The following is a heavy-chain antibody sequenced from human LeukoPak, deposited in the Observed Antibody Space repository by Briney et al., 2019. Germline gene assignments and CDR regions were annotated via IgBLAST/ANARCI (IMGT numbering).Heavy chain of an antibody. D-gene: IGHD4/OR15-4a*01. V-gene: IGHV3-23*01. CDR1: GFTFSSYA. CDR3: TCHDYGDHRAY. Sequence: PGGSLRLSCAASGFTFSSYAMSWVRQAPGKGLEWVSAISGSGGSTYYADSVKGRFTISRDNSKNTLYLQMNSLRAEDTAVYFCTCHDYGDHRAYWGQGTLVTVSS. J-gene: IGHJ4*02. CDR2: ISGSGGST.